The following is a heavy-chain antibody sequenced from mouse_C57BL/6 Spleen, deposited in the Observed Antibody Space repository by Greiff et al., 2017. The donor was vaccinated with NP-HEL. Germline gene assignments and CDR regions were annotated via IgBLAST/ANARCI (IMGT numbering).Heavy chain of an antibody. CDR1: GFTFSSYG. CDR2: ISSGGSYT. D-gene: IGHD3-2*02. V-gene: IGHV5-6*02. CDR3: ARMAAQATRFAY. J-gene: IGHJ3*01. Sequence: DVKLVESGGDLVKPGGSLKLSCAASGFTFSSYGMSWVRQTPDKRLEWVATISSGGSYTYYPDSVKGRFTISRDNAKNTLYLQMSSLKSEDTAMYYCARMAAQATRFAYWGQGTLVTVSA.